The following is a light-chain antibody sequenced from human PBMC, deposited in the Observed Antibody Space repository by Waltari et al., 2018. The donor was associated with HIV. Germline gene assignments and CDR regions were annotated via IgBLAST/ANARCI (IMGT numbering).Light chain of an antibody. CDR1: VLPNPS. V-gene: IGLV3-25*03. Sequence: SFELTQPLSMSVSPGQTARLTCSGDVLPNPSVHWSQPRAGQAPVLLIYKDNERPSGIPERFSGSSSGTTVTLTISGVQAEDEADYYCLSTDITGTSYVFGSGTKVTVI. J-gene: IGLJ1*01. CDR3: LSTDITGTSYV. CDR2: KDN.